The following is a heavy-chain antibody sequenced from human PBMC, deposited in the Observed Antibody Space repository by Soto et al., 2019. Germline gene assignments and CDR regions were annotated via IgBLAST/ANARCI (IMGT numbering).Heavy chain of an antibody. D-gene: IGHD4-17*01. V-gene: IGHV1-18*01. J-gene: IGHJ4*02. CDR1: GYTFTRYA. Sequence: QVQLVQSGAEVKKPGASVKVSCKASGYTFTRYAISWVRQAPGQGLEWMGWISAYNGHTNYAQKLQGRVTMTTDTHTNTDHRELRGLSSHGTAVYYCARDRGGDHEDYWGPGTLVTVSS. CDR3: ARDRGGDHEDY. CDR2: ISAYNGHT.